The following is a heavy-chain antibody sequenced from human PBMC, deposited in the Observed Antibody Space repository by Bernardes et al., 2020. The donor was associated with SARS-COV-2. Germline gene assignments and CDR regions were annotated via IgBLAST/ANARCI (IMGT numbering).Heavy chain of an antibody. CDR3: ASALGYCSSTSCYAGVWVRPAWYGMDV. CDR2: INAGNGNT. CDR1: GYTFTSYA. D-gene: IGHD2-2*01. V-gene: IGHV1-3*01. J-gene: IGHJ6*02. Sequence: ASVKVSCKASGYTFTSYAMHWVRQAPGQRLEWMGWINAGNGNTKYSQKFQGRVTITRDTSASTAYMELSSLRSEDTAVYYCASALGYCSSTSCYAGVWVRPAWYGMDVWGQGTTVTVSS.